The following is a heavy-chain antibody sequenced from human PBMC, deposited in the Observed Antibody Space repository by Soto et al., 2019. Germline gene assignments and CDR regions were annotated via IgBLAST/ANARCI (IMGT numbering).Heavy chain of an antibody. J-gene: IGHJ5*02. CDR1: GFSLSTRGVS. V-gene: IGHV2-5*02. CDR3: AHRPSPDIVVVPAALLNWFDP. Sequence: QITLKESGPTLVKPTQTLTLTCTFSGFSLSTRGVSVGWIRQPPGKALEWLALIYWDDDKRYSPSLKSRLTITKDMSKNQVVLIMTNMDPVDTATYYCAHRPSPDIVVVPAALLNWFDPWGQGTLVTVSS. D-gene: IGHD2-2*01. CDR2: IYWDDDK.